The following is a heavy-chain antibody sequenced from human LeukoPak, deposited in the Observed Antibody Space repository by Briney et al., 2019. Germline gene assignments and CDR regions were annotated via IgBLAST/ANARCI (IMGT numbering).Heavy chain of an antibody. CDR3: ARDPSPFCSGTGCYSWFDP. J-gene: IGHJ5*02. CDR2: IHHSGST. V-gene: IGHV4-4*02. D-gene: IGHD2-2*01. CDR1: GFSISSDNW. Sequence: PSGTLSLTCAVSGFSISSDNWWSWVRQPPGEGLEWIGQIHHSGSTNYNPSLKSRVTISVDKSKHQFSLKLSSVTAADTAVYHCARDPSPFCSGTGCYSWFDPWGQGTLVTVSS.